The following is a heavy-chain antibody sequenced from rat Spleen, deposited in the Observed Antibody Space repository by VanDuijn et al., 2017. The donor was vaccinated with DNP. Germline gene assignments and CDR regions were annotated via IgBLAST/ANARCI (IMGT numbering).Heavy chain of an antibody. Sequence: EVKLVESGGGLVQPGRSVKLSCAASGLNFSDYWMGWVRQAPGKGLEWMGEIKQDSSVVNHNPSLRDRFTISRDNAQNSLYLQMNSLGSADTATYYWVTRGTGSDNWFAYWGQGTLVTVSS. V-gene: IGHV4-2*01. D-gene: IGHD5-1*01. J-gene: IGHJ3*01. CDR2: IKQDSSVV. CDR1: GLNFSDYW. CDR3: VTRGTGSDNWFAY.